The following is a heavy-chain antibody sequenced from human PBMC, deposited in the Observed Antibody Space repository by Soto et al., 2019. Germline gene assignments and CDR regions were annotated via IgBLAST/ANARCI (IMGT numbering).Heavy chain of an antibody. Sequence: SEPLSLTCTVSGGSISRGGYYWSWIHQHPGKGLEWIGYIYYSGSTYYNPSLKSRVTISVDTSKNQFSLKLSSVTAADTAVYYCARDGSTGYDYGYYYYGMDVWGQGTTVTVSS. CDR3: ARDGSTGYDYGYYYYGMDV. J-gene: IGHJ6*02. V-gene: IGHV4-31*03. CDR1: GGSISRGGYY. CDR2: IYYSGST. D-gene: IGHD4-17*01.